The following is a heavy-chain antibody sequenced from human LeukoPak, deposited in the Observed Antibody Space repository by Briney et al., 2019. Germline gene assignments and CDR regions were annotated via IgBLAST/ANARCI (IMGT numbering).Heavy chain of an antibody. D-gene: IGHD6-19*01. CDR3: VRRGDASSGCGDHDV. V-gene: IGHV3-23*01. Sequence: GGSLRLSCAASGFTFNRNVISGVRQTPGKGGERVSTIGGSGDKTFYADSGKGRFTISRDNSTNMLHLQINSLKGEDPALYYCVRRGDASSGCGDHDVWGQGVLVTVSS. J-gene: IGHJ4*02. CDR1: GFTFNRNV. CDR2: IGGSGDKT.